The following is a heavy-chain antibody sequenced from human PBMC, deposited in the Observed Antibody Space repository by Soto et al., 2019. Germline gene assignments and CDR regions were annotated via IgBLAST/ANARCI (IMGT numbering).Heavy chain of an antibody. Sequence: GESLKISCKGSGYSFISHWITWVRQMPGKGLEWMGKIDPSDSYTNYSPSFQGHVTISADKSISTAYLQWSSLKASDTAMFYCARHNSGGFDSWGQGTLVTVSS. CDR3: ARHNSGGFDS. V-gene: IGHV5-10-1*01. CDR2: IDPSDSYT. CDR1: GYSFISHW. D-gene: IGHD6-19*01. J-gene: IGHJ4*02.